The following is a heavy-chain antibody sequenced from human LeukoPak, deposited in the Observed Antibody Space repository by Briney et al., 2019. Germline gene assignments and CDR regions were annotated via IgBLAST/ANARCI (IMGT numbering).Heavy chain of an antibody. CDR2: INHSGST. Sequence: SETLSLTCAVYGGSFSGYYRSWIRQPPGKGLEWIGEINHSGSTNYNPSLKSRVTISVDTSKNQFSLKLSSVTAADTAVYYCARRREMADFDYWGQGTLVTVSS. D-gene: IGHD5-24*01. J-gene: IGHJ4*02. CDR3: ARRREMADFDY. V-gene: IGHV4-34*01. CDR1: GGSFSGYY.